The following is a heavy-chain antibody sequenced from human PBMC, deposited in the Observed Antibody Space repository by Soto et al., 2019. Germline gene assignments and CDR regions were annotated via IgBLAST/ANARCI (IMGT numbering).Heavy chain of an antibody. CDR3: AREGIVVVPAAIPEYYYYGMDV. CDR2: ISAYNGKT. CDR1: GYTFTSYG. Sequence: QVQLVQSGAEVKKPGASVKVSCKASGYTFTSYGISWVRQAPGQGLEWMGWISAYNGKTNYAQKLQGRVTMTTDTSTSTAYMELRSLRSDDTAVYYCAREGIVVVPAAIPEYYYYGMDVWGQGTTVTVSS. J-gene: IGHJ6*02. V-gene: IGHV1-18*01. D-gene: IGHD2-2*01.